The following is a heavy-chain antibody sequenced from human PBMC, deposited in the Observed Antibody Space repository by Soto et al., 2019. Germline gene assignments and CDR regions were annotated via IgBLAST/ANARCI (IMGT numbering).Heavy chain of an antibody. D-gene: IGHD6-13*01. CDR2: IYWDDDK. Sequence: QITLKESGPTLVKATQTLTLTCTFSGFSLSTSEVTVGWIRQPPGKALEWLALIYWDDDKRYSPSLKTRLTTPKDPPKNQVVLTMTNMDPVDTGPYYCAHRVNSAFDYWGQGTLVTVSS. J-gene: IGHJ4*02. CDR1: GFSLSTSEVT. CDR3: AHRVNSAFDY. V-gene: IGHV2-5*02.